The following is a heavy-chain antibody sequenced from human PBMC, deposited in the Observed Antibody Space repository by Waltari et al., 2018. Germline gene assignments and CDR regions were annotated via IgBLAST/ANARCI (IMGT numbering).Heavy chain of an antibody. CDR2: IYYSGST. CDR3: ARPRSPDAFDI. J-gene: IGHJ3*02. V-gene: IGHV4-39*01. Sequence: QLQLQESGPGLVKPSETLSLTCTVSGGSISSSSYYWGWIRQPPGKGLEWIGSIYYSGSTYYNPPLKSRVTISVDTSKNQFSLKLSSVTAADTAVYYCARPRSPDAFDIWGQGTMVTVSS. CDR1: GGSISSSSYY.